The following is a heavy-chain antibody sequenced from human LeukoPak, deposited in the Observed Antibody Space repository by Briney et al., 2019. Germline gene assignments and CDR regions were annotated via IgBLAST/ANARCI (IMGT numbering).Heavy chain of an antibody. Sequence: PGGSLRLSCAASGFTFSTYAVSWVRQAPGKGLEWISGFGGITGKTYYADSVKGRFTISTDNSKNTLYLQMNSLRAEDTALYYCAKRSGGNSGAFDIWGQGTMVTVSS. CDR2: FGGITGKT. CDR1: GFTFSTYA. D-gene: IGHD2-8*02. V-gene: IGHV3-23*01. CDR3: AKRSGGNSGAFDI. J-gene: IGHJ3*02.